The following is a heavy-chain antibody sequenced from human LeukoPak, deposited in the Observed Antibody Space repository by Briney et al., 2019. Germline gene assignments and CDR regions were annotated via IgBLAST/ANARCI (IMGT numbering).Heavy chain of an antibody. J-gene: IGHJ3*02. CDR2: IRHDGSNK. CDR1: GFTFSSYG. CDR3: AREGELLDAFDI. Sequence: GGSLRLSCAASGFTFSSYGMHWVRQAPGKGLEWVAFIRHDGSNKYHADSVKGRFTISRDNSKNTLYLQMNSLRAEDTAVYYCAREGELLDAFDIWGQGTMVTVSS. V-gene: IGHV3-30*02. D-gene: IGHD1-26*01.